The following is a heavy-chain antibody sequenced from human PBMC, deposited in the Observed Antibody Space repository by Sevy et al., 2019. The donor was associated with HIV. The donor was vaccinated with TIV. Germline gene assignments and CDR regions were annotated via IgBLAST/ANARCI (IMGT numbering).Heavy chain of an antibody. CDR3: ARDLYYCIRTSCYWPLDY. D-gene: IGHD2-2*01. J-gene: IGHJ4*02. Sequence: ASVKVSCKASGYTFTSYGISWVRQAPGQGLEWMGWISAYNGNTNYAQKLQGRVTMTTDTSTSTAYMELRSLRSDDTAVYYCARDLYYCIRTSCYWPLDYWGQGTLVTVSS. CDR1: GYTFTSYG. V-gene: IGHV1-18*01. CDR2: ISAYNGNT.